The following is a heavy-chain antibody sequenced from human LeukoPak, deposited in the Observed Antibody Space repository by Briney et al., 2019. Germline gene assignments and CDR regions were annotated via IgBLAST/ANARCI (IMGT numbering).Heavy chain of an antibody. CDR2: ISGSGGST. CDR1: GFTLSSYW. Sequence: GGSLRLSCAASGFTLSSYWMSWVRQAPGKGLEWVSAISGSGGSTYYADSVKGRFTISRDNSKNTLYLQMNSLRAEDTAVYYCAKAYIVVVPAAFYYMDVWGKGTTVTVSS. J-gene: IGHJ6*03. D-gene: IGHD2-2*01. CDR3: AKAYIVVVPAAFYYMDV. V-gene: IGHV3-23*01.